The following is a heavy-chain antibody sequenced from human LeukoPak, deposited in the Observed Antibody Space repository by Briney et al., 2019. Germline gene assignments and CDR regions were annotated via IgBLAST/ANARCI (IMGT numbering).Heavy chain of an antibody. CDR2: IYYSGST. CDR1: GGSISSYY. Sequence: PSETLSLTCTVSGGSISSYYWSWIRQPPGKGLEWIGYIYYSGSTSYNPSLKSRVTISVDTSKNQFSLKLSSVTAADTAVYYCARQGLPGYYYGMDVWGQGTTVTVSS. D-gene: IGHD3-10*01. J-gene: IGHJ6*02. V-gene: IGHV4-59*08. CDR3: ARQGLPGYYYGMDV.